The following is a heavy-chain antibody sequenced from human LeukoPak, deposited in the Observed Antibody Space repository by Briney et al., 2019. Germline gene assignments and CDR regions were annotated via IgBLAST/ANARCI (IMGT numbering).Heavy chain of an antibody. D-gene: IGHD6-13*01. CDR3: AREESSSWYYFDY. CDR1: GFTFSSYS. CDR2: ISSSSSYI. V-gene: IGHV3-21*01. J-gene: IGHJ4*02. Sequence: GGSLRLSCAASGFTFSSYSMNWVRQAPGKGLEWVSSISSSSSYIYYEDSVKGRFTISRDNAKNSLYLQMNSLRAEDTAVYYCAREESSSWYYFDYWGQGTLVTVSS.